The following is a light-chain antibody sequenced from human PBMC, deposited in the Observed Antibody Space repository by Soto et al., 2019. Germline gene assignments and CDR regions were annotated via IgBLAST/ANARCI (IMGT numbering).Light chain of an antibody. CDR2: GNS. CDR3: QSFGSSLSGYG. J-gene: IGLJ1*01. Sequence: QSVLTQPPSVSGAPGQRVTISCTGSSSNIGAGYDVHWYQQVPGTAPKLLIYGNSNRPSGVPDRFSGSKSGTSASLAITGLQADDEADYYCQSFGSSLSGYGFGTGTKVTVL. CDR1: SSNIGAGYD. V-gene: IGLV1-40*01.